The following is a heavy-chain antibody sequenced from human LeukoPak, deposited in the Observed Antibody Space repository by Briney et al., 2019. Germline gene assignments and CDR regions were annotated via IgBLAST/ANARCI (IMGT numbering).Heavy chain of an antibody. J-gene: IGHJ5*02. Sequence: PSDTLSLTCTVSGDSISTSKSYWGWIRQPPLKGLEWIGSIYYTGNTYYNASLKSRVTISVDTSKNQFSLKLSSVTAADTAFYYCARQYSTNWYDDRGWFDPWGQGTLVTVSS. CDR2: IYYTGNT. D-gene: IGHD6-13*01. CDR3: ARQYSTNWYDDRGWFDP. CDR1: GDSISTSKSY. V-gene: IGHV4-39*01.